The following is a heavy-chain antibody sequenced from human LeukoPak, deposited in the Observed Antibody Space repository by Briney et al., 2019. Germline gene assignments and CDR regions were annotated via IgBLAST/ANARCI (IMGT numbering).Heavy chain of an antibody. J-gene: IGHJ4*02. Sequence: PGGSLRLSCAASGFTFSSYAMSWVRQAPGKGLEWVSAISGSGGSTYYADSVKGRFTISRDNSKNTLYLQMNSLRAEDTAVYYCAKDLGRAPGGIAVSWGQGTLVTVSS. CDR3: AKDLGRAPGGIAVS. CDR1: GFTFSSYA. V-gene: IGHV3-23*01. D-gene: IGHD6-19*01. CDR2: ISGSGGST.